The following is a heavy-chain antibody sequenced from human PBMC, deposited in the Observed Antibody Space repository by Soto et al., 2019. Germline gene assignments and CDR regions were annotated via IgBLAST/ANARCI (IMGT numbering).Heavy chain of an antibody. J-gene: IGHJ4*02. CDR2: IFHSGST. CDR3: ARWVEVSLDYFDS. V-gene: IGHV4-39*07. Sequence: SETLSLTCTVSGGSISSSSYYWGWIRQNPGKGLEWIGHIFHSGSTYYNPSLKSRVTISVDTSKNQFSLNLSSVTAADTAIYYCARWVEVSLDYFDSWGQGTPVTVSS. CDR1: GGSISSSSYY. D-gene: IGHD2-15*01.